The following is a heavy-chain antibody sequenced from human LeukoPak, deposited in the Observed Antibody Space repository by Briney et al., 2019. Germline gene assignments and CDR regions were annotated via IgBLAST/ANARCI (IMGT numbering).Heavy chain of an antibody. CDR1: GFTFGDYA. CDR3: TRYDILTGYYYFDC. Sequence: GGSLRLSCTASGFTFGDYAMSWVRQAPGKGLEWVGFIRSKAYGGTTEYAASVKGRFTISRDDSKSIAYLQMNSLKTEDTAVYYCTRYDILTGYYYFDCWGKGTLVTVSS. CDR2: IRSKAYGGTT. J-gene: IGHJ4*02. V-gene: IGHV3-49*04. D-gene: IGHD3-9*01.